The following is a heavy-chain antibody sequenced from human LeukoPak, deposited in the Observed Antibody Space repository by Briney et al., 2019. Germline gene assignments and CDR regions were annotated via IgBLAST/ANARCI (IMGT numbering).Heavy chain of an antibody. V-gene: IGHV1-2*02. Sequence: ASVKVSCKASGYSFTDYYIHWVRQAPGQGLEWMGWINPNSGGANYAQKFRGRVTMTRDTSISTAYMELNRLTSDDTAVYYCARGTAAGVSSSNYWGQGTLVAVSS. CDR3: ARGTAAGVSSSNY. J-gene: IGHJ4*02. CDR2: INPNSGGA. CDR1: GYSFTDYY. D-gene: IGHD6-6*01.